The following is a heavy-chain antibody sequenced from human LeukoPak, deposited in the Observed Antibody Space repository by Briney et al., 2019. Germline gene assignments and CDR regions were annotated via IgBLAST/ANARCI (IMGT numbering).Heavy chain of an antibody. Sequence: SETLSLTCTVSGGSISSSSYYWGWIRQPPGKGLEWIGSIYYSGSTYYNPSLKSRVTISVDTSKNQFSLKLSSVTAADTAVYYCAVAYCGGDCAPDYWGQGALVTVSS. CDR3: AVAYCGGDCAPDY. J-gene: IGHJ4*02. D-gene: IGHD2-21*02. V-gene: IGHV4-39*01. CDR2: IYYSGST. CDR1: GGSISSSSYY.